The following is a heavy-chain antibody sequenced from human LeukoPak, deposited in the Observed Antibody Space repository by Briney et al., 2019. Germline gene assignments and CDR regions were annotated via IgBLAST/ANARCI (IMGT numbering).Heavy chain of an antibody. Sequence: GGSLRLSCAASGFTFSNFAMSWIRQAPGKGLEWVSAISGSGGSTYYADSVKGRFTISRDNSKNTLYLQMNSLRAEDTAVYYCAKYPVRAKAGAFDYWGQGTLVTVSS. D-gene: IGHD6-19*01. V-gene: IGHV3-23*01. CDR2: ISGSGGST. CDR1: GFTFSNFA. CDR3: AKYPVRAKAGAFDY. J-gene: IGHJ4*02.